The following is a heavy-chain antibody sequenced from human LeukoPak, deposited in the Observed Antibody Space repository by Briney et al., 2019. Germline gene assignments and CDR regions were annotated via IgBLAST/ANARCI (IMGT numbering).Heavy chain of an antibody. V-gene: IGHV3-23*01. CDR3: AKSGVWSGSWYYGHLDL. CDR2: IYGSGIET. CDR1: GFTFDSYG. Sequence: GGSLRLSCTASGFTFDSYGMAWVRQAPGKGLEWVASIYGSGIETFYADSVRARFTVSRDNSKNTLYLQLSSLRAEDTAVYYCAKSGVWSGSWYYGHLDLWGRGTLVTVSS. J-gene: IGHJ2*01. D-gene: IGHD1-26*01.